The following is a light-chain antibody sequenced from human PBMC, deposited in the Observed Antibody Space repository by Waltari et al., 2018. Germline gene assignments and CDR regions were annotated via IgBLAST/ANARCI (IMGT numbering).Light chain of an antibody. CDR1: QSGSTY. Sequence: EIVLTQSPATLSLSPGASVTLSCRASQSGSTYLAWYQQKPGQAPRLLIYDASTRATGIPARFVGSGSETDFTLTISRLEPEDFAVYYCQERSNWPGGSFGGGTKVEIK. CDR3: QERSNWPGGS. V-gene: IGKV3-11*01. J-gene: IGKJ4*01. CDR2: DAS.